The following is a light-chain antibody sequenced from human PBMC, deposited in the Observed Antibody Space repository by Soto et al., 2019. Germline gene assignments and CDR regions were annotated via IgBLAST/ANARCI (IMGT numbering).Light chain of an antibody. CDR3: QVRGNWPIT. J-gene: IGKJ5*01. CDR2: GAS. CDR1: QSISSN. Sequence: LYLSACAVSLKTGERATLSCGASQSISSNLAWYQQKQGQPPRLLMYGASTRATGIPARFSGSLYGTDFSLTISSLETEDFTVYCCQVRGNWPITFGQGRRLEI. V-gene: IGKV3D-11*03.